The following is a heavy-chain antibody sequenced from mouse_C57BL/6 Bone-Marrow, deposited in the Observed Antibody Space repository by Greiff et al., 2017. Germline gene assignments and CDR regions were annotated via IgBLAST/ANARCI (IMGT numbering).Heavy chain of an antibody. D-gene: IGHD2-4*01. V-gene: IGHV1-47*01. CDR1: GYTFTTYP. Sequence: QVQLQQSGPELVKPGASVKMSCKASGYTFTTYPIDWMKQNHGKSLEWIGNFHPNNDDTKYNQKFKGKATLTVEKSSSTVYLELSQLTSDDSAVYYCARGANYVGYFLNNGGQGTTLTVSS. J-gene: IGHJ2*01. CDR3: ARGANYVGYFLNN. CDR2: FHPNNDDT.